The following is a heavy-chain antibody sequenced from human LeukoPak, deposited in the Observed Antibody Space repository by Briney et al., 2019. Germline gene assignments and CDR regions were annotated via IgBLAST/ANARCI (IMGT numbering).Heavy chain of an antibody. CDR2: ISGSGGST. V-gene: IGHV3-23*01. Sequence: GGSLRLSCAASGFTFSSYAMSWVRQAPGKGLEWVSAISGSGGSTYYADSVKGRFTISRDNSKNTLYLQMNSLRAEDTAVYYCAKDQETMVREKNWFGPWGQGTLVTVSS. J-gene: IGHJ5*02. CDR3: AKDQETMVREKNWFGP. D-gene: IGHD3-10*01. CDR1: GFTFSSYA.